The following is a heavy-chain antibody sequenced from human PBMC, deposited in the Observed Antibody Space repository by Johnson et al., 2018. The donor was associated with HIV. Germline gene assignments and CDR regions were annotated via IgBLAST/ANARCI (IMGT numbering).Heavy chain of an antibody. CDR2: ISSRGSTI. Sequence: QVQLVESGGGLVKPGGSLRLSCAASGFTFSDYYMSWIRQAPGKGLEWVSYISSRGSTIYYADSVKGRFTISRANAKNTLYLQVNSLRAEDTAVYYCARGSRYTHDNDDAHLLHAFDFWGQGTMVTVSS. V-gene: IGHV3-11*04. CDR3: ARGSRYTHDNDDAHLLHAFDF. CDR1: GFTFSDYY. J-gene: IGHJ3*01. D-gene: IGHD3-16*01.